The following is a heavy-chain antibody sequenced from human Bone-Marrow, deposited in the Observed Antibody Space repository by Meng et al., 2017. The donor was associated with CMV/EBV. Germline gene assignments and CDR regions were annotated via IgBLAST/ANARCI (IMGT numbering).Heavy chain of an antibody. J-gene: IGHJ4*02. D-gene: IGHD1-26*01. V-gene: IGHV1-2*02. CDR2: INPNSGGT. CDR1: GYTFTGYY. Sequence: QVVRGESGLEGNMPGASVKVSCKASGYTFTGYYMHWVRQAPGQGLEWMGWINPNSGGTNYAQKFQGRVTMTRDTSISTAYMELSRLRSDDTAVYYCASSGSYYADYWGQGTLVTVSS. CDR3: ASSGSYYADY.